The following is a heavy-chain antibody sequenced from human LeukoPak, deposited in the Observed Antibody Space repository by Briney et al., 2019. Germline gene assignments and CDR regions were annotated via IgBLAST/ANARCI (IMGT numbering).Heavy chain of an antibody. CDR2: IKQDGSEK. D-gene: IGHD3-16*01. J-gene: IGHJ4*02. V-gene: IGHV3-7*03. Sequence: GGSLKLSCAASGFTFSSYWMSWVRQAPGKGLEWVANIKQDGSEKYYVDSVRGRFTISRDNAKNSLYLQMNSLRAEDTAVYYCGRDRGYFDYWGQGTLVTVSS. CDR3: GRDRGYFDY. CDR1: GFTFSSYW.